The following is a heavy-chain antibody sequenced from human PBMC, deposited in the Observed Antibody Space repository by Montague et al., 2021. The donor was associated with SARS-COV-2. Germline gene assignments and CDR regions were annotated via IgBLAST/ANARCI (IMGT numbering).Heavy chain of an antibody. J-gene: IGHJ2*01. CDR3: AREFRIELWQTNWYFGL. CDR2: FDHSGDT. Sequence: SETLSLTCTVSGGSISSYYWSWIRQPPGKGLEWIGNFDHSGDTKYNPSLKSRATISVDTSKNQFALRLHSVTAAGTAVYYCAREFRIELWQTNWYFGLWGRGTLVTVSS. V-gene: IGHV4-59*01. CDR1: GGSISSYY. D-gene: IGHD3-16*01.